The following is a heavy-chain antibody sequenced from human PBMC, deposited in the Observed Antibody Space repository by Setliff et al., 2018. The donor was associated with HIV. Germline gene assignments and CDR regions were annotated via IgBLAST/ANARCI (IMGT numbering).Heavy chain of an antibody. CDR1: GFTFRSYC. J-gene: IGHJ1*01. CDR3: AKAGWELLSSFQH. V-gene: IGHV3-23*01. Sequence: GGSLRLSCAASGFTFRSYCMAWVRQAPGKGLEWVSVITGDGSYTYYADSVKGRFTISSDNSKSTLYLQLNSLRAEDTAVYHCAKAGWELLSSFQHWGQGTLVTVSS. D-gene: IGHD1-26*01. CDR2: ITGDGSYT.